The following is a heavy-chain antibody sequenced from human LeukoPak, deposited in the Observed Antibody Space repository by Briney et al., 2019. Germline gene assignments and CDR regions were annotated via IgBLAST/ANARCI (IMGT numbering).Heavy chain of an antibody. CDR2: IYYSVTT. J-gene: IGHJ4*02. Sequence: PSETLSLTCTVSGGSISSSDYYWGWIRQPPGKGLEWIGSIYYSVTTYYNLSLKSRVTISVDTSKNQFSLKLSSVTAADTAVYYCARDRLRWPKIDYWGQGILVTVSS. CDR1: GGSISSSDYY. CDR3: ARDRLRWPKIDY. D-gene: IGHD4-23*01. V-gene: IGHV4-39*07.